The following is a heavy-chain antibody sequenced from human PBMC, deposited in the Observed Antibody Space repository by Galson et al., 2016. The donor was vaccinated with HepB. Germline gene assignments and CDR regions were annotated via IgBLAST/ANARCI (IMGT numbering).Heavy chain of an antibody. D-gene: IGHD3/OR15-3a*01. V-gene: IGHV3-66*01. CDR3: ARKHPTVFGLVLDQ. CDR2: MYIGGST. CDR1: GFTVNSHY. J-gene: IGHJ4*02. Sequence: SLRLSCAASGFTVNSHYMSWVRQAPGKGLEWVSGMYIGGSTYHTDSVKGRFTISRDNSKNMLYIQVHSLRVEDTAVYYCARKHPTVFGLVLDQWGQGTPVTVSS.